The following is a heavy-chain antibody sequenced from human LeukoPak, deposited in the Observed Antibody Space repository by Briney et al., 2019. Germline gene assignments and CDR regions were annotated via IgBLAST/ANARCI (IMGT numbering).Heavy chain of an antibody. CDR3: AKDLRLAAATHLDY. V-gene: IGHV3-30*02. J-gene: IGHJ4*02. CDR1: GFTFRSYG. CDR2: IRYDGSDK. Sequence: GGSLRLSCAASGFTFRSYGVHWVRQAPGKGLEWVAFIRYDGSDKYYADSVKGRFIISRDNSKNTVYLQMNSLRVEDTAVYYCAKDLRLAAATHLDYWGQGTLVTVSS. D-gene: IGHD6-13*01.